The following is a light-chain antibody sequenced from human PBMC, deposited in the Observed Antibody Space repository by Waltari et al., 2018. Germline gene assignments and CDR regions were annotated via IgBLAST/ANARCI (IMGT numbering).Light chain of an antibody. CDR2: WAS. Sequence: IVMTQSPDSLAVSLGERATIHCKSSQSVLYSATNKNYLAWYQQKPGQPPKLLIYWASTRESGVPDRFSGSGSGTDSTLTISSLQAEDVAVYYCQQYYSTPPLTFGGGTKVEIK. CDR1: QSVLYSATNKNY. CDR3: QQYYSTPPLT. J-gene: IGKJ4*01. V-gene: IGKV4-1*01.